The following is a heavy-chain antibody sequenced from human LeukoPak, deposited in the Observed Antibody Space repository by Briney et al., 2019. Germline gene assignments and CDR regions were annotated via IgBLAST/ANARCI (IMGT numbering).Heavy chain of an antibody. J-gene: IGHJ4*02. CDR2: ISGSGGST. CDR1: GFTFSSYA. D-gene: IGHD6-19*01. Sequence: PGGSLRLSCAASGFTFSSYAMSWVRQVPGKGLEWVSAISGSGGSTYYADSVKGRFTISRDNSKNTLYLQMNSLRAEDTAVYYCAKARQRRGRYAKYYFDYWGQGTLVTVSS. V-gene: IGHV3-23*01. CDR3: AKARQRRGRYAKYYFDY.